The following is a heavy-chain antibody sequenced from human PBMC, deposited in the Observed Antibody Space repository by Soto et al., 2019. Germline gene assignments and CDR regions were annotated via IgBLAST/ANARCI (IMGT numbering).Heavy chain of an antibody. J-gene: IGHJ6*02. Sequence: QVQLVESGGGVVQPGRSLRLSCAASGFTFSSYGMHWVRQAPGKGLAWVAVISYDGSNKYYADSVKGRFTISRDNSKNTLYLQMNSLRAEDTAVYYCAKDLQYQLPYYYYYYGMDVWGQGTTVTVSS. CDR2: ISYDGSNK. V-gene: IGHV3-30*18. D-gene: IGHD2-2*01. CDR1: GFTFSSYG. CDR3: AKDLQYQLPYYYYYYGMDV.